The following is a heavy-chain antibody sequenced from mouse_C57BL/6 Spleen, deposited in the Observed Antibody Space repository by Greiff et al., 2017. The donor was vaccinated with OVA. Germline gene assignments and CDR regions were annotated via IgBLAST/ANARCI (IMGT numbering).Heavy chain of an antibody. CDR1: GYTFTDYE. J-gene: IGHJ4*01. CDR2: IDPETGGT. CDR3: TRDYYYAMDY. V-gene: IGHV1-15*01. Sequence: VQLQQSGAELVRPGASVTLSCKASGYTFTDYEMHWVKQTPVHGLEWLGAIDPETGGTAYNQKFTGKAILTADKSSSTAYMELRSLTSEDSAVYYCTRDYYYAMDYWGQGTSVTVSS.